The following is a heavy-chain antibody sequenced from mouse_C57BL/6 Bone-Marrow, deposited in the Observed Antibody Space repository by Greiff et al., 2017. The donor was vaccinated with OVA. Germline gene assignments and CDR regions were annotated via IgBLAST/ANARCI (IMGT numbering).Heavy chain of an antibody. J-gene: IGHJ3*01. CDR3: ARRLITDWFAY. CDR1: GFTFSSYG. D-gene: IGHD2-4*01. CDR2: ISSGGSYT. Sequence: EVMLVESGGDLVKPGGSLKLSCAASGFTFSSYGMSWVRQTPDKRLEWVATISSGGSYTYYPDSVKGRFTISRDNAKNTLYLQMSSLKSEDTAMYYCARRLITDWFAYWGQGTLVTVSA. V-gene: IGHV5-6*02.